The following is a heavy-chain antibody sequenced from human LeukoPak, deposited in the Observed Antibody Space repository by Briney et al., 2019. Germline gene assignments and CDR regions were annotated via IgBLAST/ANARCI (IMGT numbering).Heavy chain of an antibody. V-gene: IGHV3-33*01. J-gene: IGHJ4*02. D-gene: IGHD1-26*01. CDR2: IWYDGSNK. CDR3: ASDLGGSNLLSNFDS. Sequence: PGGSLRLSCAASGFTFSTYGMHWVRQAPGKGLEWVAVIWYDGSNKYYADSVKGRFTISRDNSKNTLYLQMNSLRAEDTAVYYCASDLGGSNLLSNFDSWGQGTLVTVPS. CDR1: GFTFSTYG.